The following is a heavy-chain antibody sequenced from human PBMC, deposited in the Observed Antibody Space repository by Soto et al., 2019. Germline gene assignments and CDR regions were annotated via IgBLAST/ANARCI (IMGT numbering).Heavy chain of an antibody. D-gene: IGHD5-12*01. CDR2: IRSKAYGGTT. CDR3: TRKRWLRSRDY. V-gene: IGHV3-49*03. CDR1: GFTFGDYA. Sequence: GGSLRLSCTASGFTFGDYAMSWFRQAPGKGLEWVGFIRSKAYGGTTEYAASVKGRFTISRDDSKSIAYLQMNSLKTEDTAVYYCTRKRWLRSRDYWGQGTLVTVSS. J-gene: IGHJ4*02.